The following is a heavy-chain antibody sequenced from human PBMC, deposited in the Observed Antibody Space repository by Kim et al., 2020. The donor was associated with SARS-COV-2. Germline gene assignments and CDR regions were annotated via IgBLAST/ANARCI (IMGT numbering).Heavy chain of an antibody. V-gene: IGHV3-21*01. CDR3: ARYYYGSGSYEGAFDI. J-gene: IGHJ3*02. CDR2: ISSSSSYI. Sequence: LSLTCAASGFTFSSYSMNWVRQAPGKGLEWVSSISSSSSYIYYADSVKGRFTISRDNAKNSLYLQMNSLRAEDTAVYYCARYYYGSGSYEGAFDIWGQGTMVSDSS. CDR1: GFTFSSYS. D-gene: IGHD3-10*01.